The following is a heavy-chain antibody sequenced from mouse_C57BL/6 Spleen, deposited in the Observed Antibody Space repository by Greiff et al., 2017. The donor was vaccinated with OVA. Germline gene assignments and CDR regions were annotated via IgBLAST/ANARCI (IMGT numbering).Heavy chain of an antibody. D-gene: IGHD1-2*01. Sequence: QVQLKESGAELARPGASVKLSCKASGYTFTSYGISWVKQRTGQGLEWIGEIYPRSGNTYYNEKFKGKATLTADKSSSTAYMELRSLTSEDSAVYFCARTTARGGAMDYWGQGTSVTVSS. V-gene: IGHV1-81*01. J-gene: IGHJ4*01. CDR1: GYTFTSYG. CDR3: ARTTARGGAMDY. CDR2: IYPRSGNT.